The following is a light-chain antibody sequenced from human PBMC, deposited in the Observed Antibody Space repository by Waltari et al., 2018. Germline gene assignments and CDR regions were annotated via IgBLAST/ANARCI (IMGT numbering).Light chain of an antibody. CDR2: YDT. V-gene: IGLV3-21*04. CDR1: NIEGNT. J-gene: IGLJ3*02. CDR3: QVWHTTSDRRLGV. Sequence: SYVLTQPASVSAAPGRTATITCEGNNIEGNTVHWYQKKSGQAPELVIRYDTDLPSGIPERLSGSNSGNTATLTISRVEAGDEADYYCQVWHTTSDRRLGVFGGGTKLTVL.